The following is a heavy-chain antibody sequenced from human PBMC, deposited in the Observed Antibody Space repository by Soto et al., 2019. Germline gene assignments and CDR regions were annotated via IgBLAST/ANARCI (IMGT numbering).Heavy chain of an antibody. Sequence: PSETLSLTCTVSGVSISSYYWSWIRQPPGKGLEWIGYIYYNGNTKYNPSLKNRVTISLDTSKKQLSPKLTSVTAADTAVYYCARDAPPHSSSWGLGFDYWGQGILVTVSS. J-gene: IGHJ4*02. CDR1: GVSISSYY. D-gene: IGHD6-13*01. CDR3: ARDAPPHSSSWGLGFDY. CDR2: IYYNGNT. V-gene: IGHV4-59*01.